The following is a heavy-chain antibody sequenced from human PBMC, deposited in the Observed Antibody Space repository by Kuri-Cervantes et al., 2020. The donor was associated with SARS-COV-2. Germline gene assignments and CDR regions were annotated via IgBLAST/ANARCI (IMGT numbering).Heavy chain of an antibody. CDR1: GGSISNYY. D-gene: IGHD2-15*01. CDR2: IYYSGST. Sequence: GSLRLSCTVSGGSISNYYWSWIRQPPGKGLEWIGYIYYSGSTNYNPSLKSRVTISVDTSKNQFSLKLSSVTAADTAVYYCAREIFGSFDPWGQGTLVTVSS. J-gene: IGHJ5*02. CDR3: AREIFGSFDP. V-gene: IGHV4-59*12.